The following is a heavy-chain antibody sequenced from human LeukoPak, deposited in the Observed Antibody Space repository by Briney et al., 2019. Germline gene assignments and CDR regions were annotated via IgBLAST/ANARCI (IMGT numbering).Heavy chain of an antibody. CDR3: ARERYYYGSGSYYKDYYYGMDV. CDR1: GGSVSSGSYY. CDR2: IYYSGST. Sequence: SETLSLTCTVSGGSVSSGSYYWSWIRQPPGKGLEWIGYIYYSGSTNYNPSLKSRVTISVDTSKNQFSLKLSSVTAADTAVYYCARERYYYGSGSYYKDYYYGMDVWGQGTTVTVSS. J-gene: IGHJ6*02. V-gene: IGHV4-61*01. D-gene: IGHD3-10*01.